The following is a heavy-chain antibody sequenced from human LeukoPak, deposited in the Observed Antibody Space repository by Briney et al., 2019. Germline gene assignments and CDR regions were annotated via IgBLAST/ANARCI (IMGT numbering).Heavy chain of an antibody. D-gene: IGHD2-2*01. J-gene: IGHJ3*02. Sequence: PETLSLTCTVSGGSITSYYWSWIRQPPGKGLEWIGYIYYSGSTNYNPSLKSRVTISVDTSMNQFSLNLTSVTAADTAVYYCARTRCSSTNCYSRGAFDIWGQGTMVTVSS. CDR1: GGSITSYY. V-gene: IGHV4-59*01. CDR2: IYYSGST. CDR3: ARTRCSSTNCYSRGAFDI.